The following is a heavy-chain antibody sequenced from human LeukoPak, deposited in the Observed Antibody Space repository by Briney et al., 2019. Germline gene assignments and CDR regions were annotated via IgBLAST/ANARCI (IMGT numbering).Heavy chain of an antibody. CDR2: ISSDGSKK. J-gene: IGHJ4*02. D-gene: IGHD4-23*01. V-gene: IGHV3-30*18. CDR1: GFTFNTYG. Sequence: GRSLRLSCAASGFTFNTYGMHWVRQAPGKGLEWVALISSDGSKKYYADSVKGRFTISRDNSKNTLYLQMNSLRAEDTAVFYCAKDPYGGNSPLYFDYWGQGTLVTVSS. CDR3: AKDPYGGNSPLYFDY.